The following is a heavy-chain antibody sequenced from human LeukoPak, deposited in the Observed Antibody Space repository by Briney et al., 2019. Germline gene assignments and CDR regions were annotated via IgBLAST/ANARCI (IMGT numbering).Heavy chain of an antibody. Sequence: GGSLRLSCAASGFTFSNARMNWVRQAPGKGLEWVGRIRRRSNTHTTEYAASVKGRFIISRDDSKNSLYLQMNSLKTEDTAVYHCTRDGGEGGNSAFDIWGQGTTVTVSS. D-gene: IGHD3-16*01. J-gene: IGHJ3*02. V-gene: IGHV3-72*01. CDR1: GFTFSNAR. CDR3: TRDGGEGGNSAFDI. CDR2: IRRRSNTHTT.